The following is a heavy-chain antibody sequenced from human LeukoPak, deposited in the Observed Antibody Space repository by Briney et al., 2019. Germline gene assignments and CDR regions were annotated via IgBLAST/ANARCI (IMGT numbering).Heavy chain of an antibody. D-gene: IGHD1-26*01. J-gene: IGHJ6*03. Sequence: GGSLRLSWAASGFTLSSYAMHWVRQAPGKGLEYVSAISKNGGNTHYANSVKGRFSISRDNSKNTLYLQMGSLRTEDMAVYYCARVGEGRYYQYYYMDVWGKGTTVTVSS. V-gene: IGHV3-64*01. CDR2: ISKNGGNT. CDR1: GFTLSSYA. CDR3: ARVGEGRYYQYYYMDV.